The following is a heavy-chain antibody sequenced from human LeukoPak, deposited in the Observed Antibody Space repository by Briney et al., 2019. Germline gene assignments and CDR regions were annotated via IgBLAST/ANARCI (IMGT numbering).Heavy chain of an antibody. CDR2: IKSKTDGGTT. CDR3: TTEAPSGYCVY. V-gene: IGHV3-15*01. CDR1: GITVSNYG. Sequence: GGSLRLSCAVSGITVSNYGMSWVRQAPGKGLEWVGRIKSKTDGGTTDYAAPVKGRFTISRDDSKNTLYLQMNSLKTEDTAVYYCTTEAPSGYCVYWGQGTLVTVSS. D-gene: IGHD3-22*01. J-gene: IGHJ4*02.